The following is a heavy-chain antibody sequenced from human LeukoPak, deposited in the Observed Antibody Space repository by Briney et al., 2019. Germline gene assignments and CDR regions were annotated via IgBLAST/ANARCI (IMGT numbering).Heavy chain of an antibody. V-gene: IGHV1-2*02. CDR2: INPNSGDT. D-gene: IGHD1-1*01. Sequence: ASVRVSCKASGYTFTGSYMHWVRQAPGQGLEWMGWINPNSGDTKCAQTFQGRVTVTRDTSISTAYMEVSRLGSDDTAVYYCARGRNEAFDFWGQGTMVTVSS. CDR1: GYTFTGSY. CDR3: ARGRNEAFDF. J-gene: IGHJ3*01.